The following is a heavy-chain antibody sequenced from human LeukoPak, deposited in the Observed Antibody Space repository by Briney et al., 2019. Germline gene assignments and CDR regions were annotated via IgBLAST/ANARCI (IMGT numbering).Heavy chain of an antibody. J-gene: IGHJ4*02. CDR1: GFTFSSYG. Sequence: GRSLRLSCAASGFTFSSYGMHWVRQAPGKGLEWVAVISYDGSNKYYADSVKGRFTISRDNAKNTVYLQMNSLRAEDTAVYYCAVGGTYGSGSWGQGTLVTVSS. CDR2: ISYDGSNK. V-gene: IGHV3-30*03. CDR3: AVGGTYGSGS. D-gene: IGHD3-10*01.